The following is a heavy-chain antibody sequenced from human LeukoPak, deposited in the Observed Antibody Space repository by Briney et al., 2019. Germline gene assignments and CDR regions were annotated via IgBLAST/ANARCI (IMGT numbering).Heavy chain of an antibody. CDR1: GGTFSSYA. D-gene: IGHD3-16*02. V-gene: IGHV1-69*04. J-gene: IGHJ4*02. Sequence: GSSVKVSCKASGGTFSSYAISWVRQAPGQGLEWMRRIIPIFGIANYAQKFQGRVTITADKSTSTAYMELSSLRSEDTAVYYCARDRTFGGVIAAQHDYWGQGTLVTVSS. CDR2: IIPIFGIA. CDR3: ARDRTFGGVIAAQHDY.